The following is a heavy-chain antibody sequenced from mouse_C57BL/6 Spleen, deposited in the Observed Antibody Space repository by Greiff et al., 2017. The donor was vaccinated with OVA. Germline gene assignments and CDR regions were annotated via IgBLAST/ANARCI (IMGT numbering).Heavy chain of an antibody. J-gene: IGHJ2*01. V-gene: IGHV14-4*01. CDR3: TTGGLGLDY. CDR2: IDPENGDT. D-gene: IGHD2-2*01. CDR1: GFNIKDDY. Sequence: EVHLVESGAELVRPGASVKLSCTASGFNIKDDYMHWVKQRPEQGLEWIGWIDPENGDTEYASKFQGKATITADTSSNTAYLQLSSLTSEDTAVYYCTTGGLGLDYWGQGTTLTVSS.